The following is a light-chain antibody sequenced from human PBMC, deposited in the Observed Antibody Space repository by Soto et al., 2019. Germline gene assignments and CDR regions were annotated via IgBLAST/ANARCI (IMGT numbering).Light chain of an antibody. Sequence: EIVLTQSPGTLSFSPGERATLSCRASQSVSSSYLAWYQQKPGQAPRLLIYGASTRATGIPDRFSGSGSGTDFTLTISRLEPEDSAVYYCQQYGSSPTWTFGQGTKVDIK. CDR1: QSVSSSY. J-gene: IGKJ1*01. V-gene: IGKV3-20*01. CDR3: QQYGSSPTWT. CDR2: GAS.